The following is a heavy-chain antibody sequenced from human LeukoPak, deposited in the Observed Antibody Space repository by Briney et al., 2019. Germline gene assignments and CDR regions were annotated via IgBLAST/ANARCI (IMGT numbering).Heavy chain of an antibody. Sequence: ASVKVSCKASGYTFTGYYMHWVRRAPGQGLEWMGWINPNSGGTNYAQKFQGRVTMTRDTSISTAYMELSRLRSDDTAVYYCAISMITFGGVIVNDAFDIWGQGTMVTVSS. V-gene: IGHV1-2*02. CDR3: AISMITFGGVIVNDAFDI. CDR2: INPNSGGT. CDR1: GYTFTGYY. D-gene: IGHD3-16*02. J-gene: IGHJ3*02.